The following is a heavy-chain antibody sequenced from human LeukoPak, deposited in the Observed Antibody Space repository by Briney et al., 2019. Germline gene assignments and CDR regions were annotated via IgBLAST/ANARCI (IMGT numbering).Heavy chain of an antibody. Sequence: PGRSLRLSCAASGFTFSTYSMNWVRQAPGKGLEWVSSIGSHSTYIYYADSVKGRFTISRDNAKNSLYLQMNSLRAEDTAVYYCTRPGTVYWYFDLWGRGTLVTVSS. J-gene: IGHJ2*01. D-gene: IGHD3-10*01. CDR3: TRPGTVYWYFDL. CDR2: IGSHSTYI. V-gene: IGHV3-21*01. CDR1: GFTFSTYS.